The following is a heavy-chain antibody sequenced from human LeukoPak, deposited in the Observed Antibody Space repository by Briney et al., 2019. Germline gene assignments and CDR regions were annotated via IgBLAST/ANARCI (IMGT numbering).Heavy chain of an antibody. V-gene: IGHV4-38-2*02. CDR3: ARDSYPEYCSGGSCYGTSDY. CDR1: GYSISSNYY. J-gene: IGHJ4*02. CDR2: IYHSGST. Sequence: PSETLSLTCTVSGYSISSNYYWGWIRQPPGKGLEWIGSIYHSGSTYFNPSLKSRVTISVDTSKNQFSLKLSSVTAADTAVYYCARDSYPEYCSGGSCYGTSDYWGQGTLVTVSS. D-gene: IGHD2-15*01.